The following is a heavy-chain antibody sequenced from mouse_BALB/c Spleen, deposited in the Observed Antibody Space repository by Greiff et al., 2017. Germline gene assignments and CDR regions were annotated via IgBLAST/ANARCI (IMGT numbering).Heavy chain of an antibody. D-gene: IGHD1-1*01. CDR3: VRQEVYYYGSSLAWFAY. Sequence: EVQLVESGGGLVQPKGSLKLSCAASGFTFNTYAMNWVRQAPGKGLEWVARIRSKSNNYATYYADSVKDRFTISRDDSQSMLYLQMNNLKTEDTAMYYCVRQEVYYYGSSLAWFAYWGQGTLVTVSA. CDR2: IRSKSNNYAT. V-gene: IGHV10-1*02. J-gene: IGHJ3*01. CDR1: GFTFNTYA.